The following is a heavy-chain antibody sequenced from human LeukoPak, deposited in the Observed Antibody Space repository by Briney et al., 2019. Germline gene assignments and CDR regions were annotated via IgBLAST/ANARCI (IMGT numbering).Heavy chain of an antibody. Sequence: NPSETLSLTCTVSGGSIRPNYWSWIRQAPQMGLEWIGYAYHSGRTNVGPSLKSRATISVDMSQNQISLKMTSVTAADTALYYCARRRYYDSSGYNPTYYFDYWGQGILVTVSS. J-gene: IGHJ4*02. V-gene: IGHV4-59*01. D-gene: IGHD3-22*01. CDR2: AYHSGRT. CDR1: GGSIRPNY. CDR3: ARRRYYDSSGYNPTYYFDY.